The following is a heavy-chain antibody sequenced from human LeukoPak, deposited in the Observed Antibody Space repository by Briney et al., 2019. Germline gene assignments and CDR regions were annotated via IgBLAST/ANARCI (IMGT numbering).Heavy chain of an antibody. Sequence: ASVKVSCKASGYTFTSYAMNWVRQAPGQGLEWMGWINTNTGNPTSAQGFTGRFVFSLDTSVSTAYLQISSLKAEDTAVYYCAISPVYYDILTGYYKASPLDYWGQGTLVTVSS. CDR3: AISPVYYDILTGYYKASPLDY. CDR1: GYTFTSYA. V-gene: IGHV7-4-1*02. J-gene: IGHJ4*02. CDR2: INTNTGNP. D-gene: IGHD3-9*01.